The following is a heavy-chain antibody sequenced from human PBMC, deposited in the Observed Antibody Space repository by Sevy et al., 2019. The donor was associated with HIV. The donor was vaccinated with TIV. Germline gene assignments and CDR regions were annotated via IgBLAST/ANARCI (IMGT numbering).Heavy chain of an antibody. CDR1: GYTFTGYY. CDR3: ARSTYSSNSGWALDI. D-gene: IGHD6-13*01. Sequence: ASVKVPCKASGYTFTGYYMHWVRQAPGQGLEWMGRINPSSGGTIYAQRFQGRVTMTRDTSISTAYMELSRLRSDDTAVYYCARSTYSSNSGWALDIWGQGTKVTVSS. J-gene: IGHJ3*02. CDR2: INPSSGGT. V-gene: IGHV1-2*06.